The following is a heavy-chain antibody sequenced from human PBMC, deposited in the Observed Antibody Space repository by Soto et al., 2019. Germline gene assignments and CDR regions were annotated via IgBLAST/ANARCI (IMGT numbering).Heavy chain of an antibody. CDR3: ANDLNVIMFGGIIQSPGYIEH. V-gene: IGHV3-30*18. CDR1: GFNFISYG. CDR2: ISYDVKNI. Sequence: PGGSLRLSCVVFGFNFISYGMHWVCDSGGKGLEWVAVISYDVKNITDADSVYGRFAISKDNSQNMLGLQFDGLRPNDTDVSYYANDLNVIMFGGIIQSPGYIEHWGHGTLVTVSS. D-gene: IGHD3-16*02. J-gene: IGHJ4*01.